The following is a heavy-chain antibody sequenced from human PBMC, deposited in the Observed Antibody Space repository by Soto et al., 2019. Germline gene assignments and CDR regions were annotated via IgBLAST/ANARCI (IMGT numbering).Heavy chain of an antibody. V-gene: IGHV3-53*04. J-gene: IGHJ3*02. CDR1: GFTVSSNY. Sequence: LRLSCAASGFTVSSNYMSWVRQAPGKGLEWVSVIYSGGSTYYADSVKGRFTISRHNSKNTLYLQMNSLRAEDTAVYYCARDYHIAAATPDAFDIWGQGTMVTVSS. D-gene: IGHD6-13*01. CDR3: ARDYHIAAATPDAFDI. CDR2: IYSGGST.